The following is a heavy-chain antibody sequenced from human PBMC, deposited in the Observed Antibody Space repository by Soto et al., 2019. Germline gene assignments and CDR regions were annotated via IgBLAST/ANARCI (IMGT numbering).Heavy chain of an antibody. J-gene: IGHJ4*02. V-gene: IGHV4-59*01. CDR3: ARGPLTTYFAY. CDR2: FYYSGSN. Sequence: PSETLSLTCTVPGGSISSYYWSLIRQRPGKGLECIGYFYYSGSNNYNPSLKSRVTISVDTSKNQFSLKLSSVTAADTAVYYCARGPLTTYFAYWGPGTMVTLSS. CDR1: GGSISSYY.